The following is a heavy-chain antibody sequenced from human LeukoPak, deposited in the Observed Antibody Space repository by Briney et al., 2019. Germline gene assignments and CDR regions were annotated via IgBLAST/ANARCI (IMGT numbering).Heavy chain of an antibody. J-gene: IGHJ4*02. CDR1: GFALSSYG. CDR3: ARIIINSGYSYGIDF. V-gene: IGHV3-33*01. CDR2: IWHDGSNK. D-gene: IGHD5-18*01. Sequence: GGSLRLSCEASGFALSSYGMHWVRQTPGKGLEWVAVIWHDGSNKHYRDSVKGRFTITRDNSLNILFLQMDSLRADDTAVYYCARIIINSGYSYGIDFWGQGTLVTVSS.